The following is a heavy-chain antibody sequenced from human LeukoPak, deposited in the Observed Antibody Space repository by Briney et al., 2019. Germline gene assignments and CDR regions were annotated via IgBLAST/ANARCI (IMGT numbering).Heavy chain of an antibody. CDR1: GFTFSSYSM. D-gene: IGHD6-19*01. V-gene: IGHV4-4*02. Sequence: AGGSLRLSCAASGFTFSSYSMNWVRQPPGKGLEWIGEIYHSGSTNYNPSLKSRVTISVDKSKNQFSLKLSSVTAADTAMYYCARSIAVAGVWFDYWGQGTLVTVSS. CDR2: IYHSGST. J-gene: IGHJ4*02. CDR3: ARSIAVAGVWFDY.